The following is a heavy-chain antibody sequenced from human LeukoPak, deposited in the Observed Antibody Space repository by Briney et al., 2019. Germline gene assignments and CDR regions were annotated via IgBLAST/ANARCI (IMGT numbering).Heavy chain of an antibody. CDR3: ARNGPARDYYYGMDV. V-gene: IGHV3-66*01. CDR1: GFTVSSNY. Sequence: QPGGSLRLSCAASGFTVSSNYMTWVRQAPGKGLEWVSVIYSGGTTYYAESVKGRFTISRDNSKNTLYLQMSSLRAEDTAVYYCARNGPARDYYYGMDVWGQGTTVTVSS. CDR2: IYSGGTT. J-gene: IGHJ6*02.